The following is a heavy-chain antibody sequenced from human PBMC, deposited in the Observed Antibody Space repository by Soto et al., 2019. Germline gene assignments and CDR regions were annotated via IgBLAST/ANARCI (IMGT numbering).Heavy chain of an antibody. V-gene: IGHV3-23*01. CDR3: AKQRAGYGSGSDTYYFDF. CDR1: GFTFNTYA. Sequence: EVQLLESGGGLVQPGGSLSLSCSTSGFTFNTYAMNWVRQAPGKGREWVSALRGSGGTTYYADSVRGRFTISRDNSKNTLFLQMNSLRAEDTALYYCAKQRAGYGSGSDTYYFDFWGQGTLVTVSS. CDR2: LRGSGGTT. J-gene: IGHJ4*02. D-gene: IGHD3-10*01.